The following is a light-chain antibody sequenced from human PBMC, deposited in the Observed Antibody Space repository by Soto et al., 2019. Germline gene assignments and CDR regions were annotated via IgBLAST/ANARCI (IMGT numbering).Light chain of an antibody. J-gene: IGLJ3*02. CDR3: AAWDGSLSAWL. V-gene: IGLV1-47*01. CDR2: MNN. Sequence: QSVLTQPPSASGTPGQMVTISCSGSSSNIGTKYVYWYQQLPGTAPKLLIYMNNQRPSGVPDRFSGSKSGTSASLAISGLRSEDEADYYCAAWDGSLSAWLFGGGTKLTVL. CDR1: SSNIGTKY.